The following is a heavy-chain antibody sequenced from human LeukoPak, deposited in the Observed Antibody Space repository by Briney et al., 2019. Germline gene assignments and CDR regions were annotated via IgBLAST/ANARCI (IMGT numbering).Heavy chain of an antibody. CDR3: ASADLVHGAFDI. CDR2: IYSGGST. CDR1: GFTVSSNY. Sequence: GGSLRLSCAASGFTVSSNYMSWVRQAPGKGLEWVAVIYSGGSTYYADSVKRRFTISRDNSKNTLYLQMNSLRAEDTAVYYCASADLVHGAFDIWGQGTMVTVSS. J-gene: IGHJ3*02. V-gene: IGHV3-66*02.